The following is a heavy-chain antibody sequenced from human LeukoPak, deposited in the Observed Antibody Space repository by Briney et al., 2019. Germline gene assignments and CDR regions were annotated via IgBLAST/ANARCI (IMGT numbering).Heavy chain of an antibody. J-gene: IGHJ4*02. D-gene: IGHD1-1*01. CDR2: IKEDGSDK. V-gene: IGHV3-7*04. CDR3: ARELNWDADY. CDR1: GFSFSTHS. Sequence: GGSLRLSCAASGFSFSTHSMNWVRQAPGKGLEWVAHIKEDGSDKYHVDSVKGRFTISRDNAKNSLYLQMNSLRAEDTAVYYCARELNWDADYWGQGTLVTVSS.